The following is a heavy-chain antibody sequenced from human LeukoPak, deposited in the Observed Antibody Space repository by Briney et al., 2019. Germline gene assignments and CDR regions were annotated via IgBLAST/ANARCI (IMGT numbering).Heavy chain of an antibody. CDR3: ARGMVYAISFDY. J-gene: IGHJ4*02. D-gene: IGHD2-8*01. Sequence: SETLSLTCAVYGGSFSGYYWSWIRQPPGKGLEWIGEINHSGSTNYNPSLKSRVTMSVDTSKNQFSLKLSSVTAADTAVYYCARGMVYAISFDYWGQGTLVTVSS. CDR2: INHSGST. CDR1: GGSFSGYY. V-gene: IGHV4-34*01.